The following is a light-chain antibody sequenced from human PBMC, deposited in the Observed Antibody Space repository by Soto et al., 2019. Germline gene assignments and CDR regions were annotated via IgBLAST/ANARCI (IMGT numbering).Light chain of an antibody. V-gene: IGKV1-39*01. CDR3: QQSYSTPLT. J-gene: IGKJ4*01. Sequence: DIQMTQSPSSLSASVGDRVTITCRASQSISSYLNWYQQKPGKAPKLLIYAASSLQSGVPSRFSRSASGTDFTLTIRSLQPEDFANYYCQQSYSTPLTFGGGTKVEIK. CDR2: AAS. CDR1: QSISSY.